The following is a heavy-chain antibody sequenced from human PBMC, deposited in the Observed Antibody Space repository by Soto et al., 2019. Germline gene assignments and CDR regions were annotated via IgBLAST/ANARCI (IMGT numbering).Heavy chain of an antibody. D-gene: IGHD1-26*01. V-gene: IGHV1-69*13. J-gene: IGHJ3*02. CDR3: ASVNSGSYYVPNAFDI. Sequence: SVKVSCKASGGTFSSYAISWVRQAPGQGLEWMGGIIPIFGTANYAQKFQGRVTITADESTSTAYMELSSLRSEDTAVYYCASVNSGSYYVPNAFDIWGQGTMVTVSS. CDR2: IIPIFGTA. CDR1: GGTFSSYA.